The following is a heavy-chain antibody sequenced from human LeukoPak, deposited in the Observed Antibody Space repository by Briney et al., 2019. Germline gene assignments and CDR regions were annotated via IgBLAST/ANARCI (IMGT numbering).Heavy chain of an antibody. V-gene: IGHV3-48*03. J-gene: IGHJ4*02. Sequence: PGGSLRLSCAASGFTFTSYEMNWVRQAPGKGLEWVSYISSSGSTIYYADSVKGRFTISRDNAKNSLYLQMNSLRAEDTAVYYCARDSTITWTSFDYWGQATLVTVSS. D-gene: IGHD5-12*01. CDR1: GFTFTSYE. CDR3: ARDSTITWTSFDY. CDR2: ISSSGSTI.